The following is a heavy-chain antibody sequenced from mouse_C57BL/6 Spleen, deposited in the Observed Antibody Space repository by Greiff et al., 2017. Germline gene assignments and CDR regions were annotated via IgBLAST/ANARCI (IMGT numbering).Heavy chain of an antibody. CDR1: GFTFSDYG. J-gene: IGHJ2*01. D-gene: IGHD2-3*01. V-gene: IGHV5-17*01. CDR2: ISSSSSTI. CDR3: ARDGYLYYFDY. Sequence: EVKLMESGGGLVKPGGSLKLSCAASGFTFSDYGMHWVRQAPEKGLEWVAYISSSSSTIYYADTVKGRFTISRDNAKNTLFLQMTSLRSEDTAMYYCARDGYLYYFDYWGQGTTLTVSS.